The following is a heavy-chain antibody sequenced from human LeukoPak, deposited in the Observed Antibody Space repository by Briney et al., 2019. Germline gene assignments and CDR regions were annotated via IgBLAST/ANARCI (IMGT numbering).Heavy chain of an antibody. CDR2: INHSGST. V-gene: IGHV4-34*01. J-gene: IGHJ4*02. CDR3: ARGDYYYGSGSRFYY. D-gene: IGHD3-10*01. CDR1: GGSFSGYY. Sequence: RASETLSLTCAVYGGSFSGYYWSWVRQPPGKGLEWIGEINHSGSTNYNPSLKSRVTISVDTSKNQFSLKLSSVTAADTAVYYCARGDYYYGSGSRFYYWGQGTLVTVSS.